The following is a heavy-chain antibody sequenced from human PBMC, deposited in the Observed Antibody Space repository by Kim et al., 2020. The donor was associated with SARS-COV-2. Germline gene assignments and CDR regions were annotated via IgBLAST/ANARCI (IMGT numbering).Heavy chain of an antibody. CDR3: AKLKVAPYGALGLPDL. D-gene: IGHD2-15*01. CDR2: ISSTGGNT. V-gene: IGHV3-23*01. J-gene: IGHJ4*01. Sequence: GGSLRLSCAASGFTFSTYAISWVRQAPGKGLERVSSISSTGGNTYYADSVKGRSTISRDNSKNTLYLLMNNLRAEETALYYCAKLKVAPYGALGLPDLWGQGTLVTVSS. CDR1: GFTFSTYA.